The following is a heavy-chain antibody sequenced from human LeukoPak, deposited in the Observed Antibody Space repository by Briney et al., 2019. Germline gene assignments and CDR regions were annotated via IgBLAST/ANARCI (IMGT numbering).Heavy chain of an antibody. V-gene: IGHV1-69*13. J-gene: IGHJ5*02. D-gene: IGHD2-2*02. CDR2: IIPIFGTA. CDR3: ARWYCSSTSCNKNWFDP. Sequence: SVKVSCKASGGTFSSYAISWVRQAPGQGLEWMGGIIPIFGTANYAQKFQGRVTITADESTSTAYMELSSLRSEDTAVYYCARWYCSSTSCNKNWFDPWGQGTLVTVSS. CDR1: GGTFSSYA.